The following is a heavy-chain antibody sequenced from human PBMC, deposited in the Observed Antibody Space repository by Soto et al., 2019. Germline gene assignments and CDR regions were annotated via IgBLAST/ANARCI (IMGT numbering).Heavy chain of an antibody. Sequence: PSETLSLTCTVSGGSISSYYWSWIRQPPGKGLEWIGYIYYSGSTNYNPSLKSRVTISVDTSKNQFSLKLSSVTAADTAVYYCARSRVRSSSWDPNWFDPWGRGTLVTVSS. V-gene: IGHV4-59*01. CDR3: ARSRVRSSSWDPNWFDP. J-gene: IGHJ5*02. D-gene: IGHD6-13*01. CDR2: IYYSGST. CDR1: GGSISSYY.